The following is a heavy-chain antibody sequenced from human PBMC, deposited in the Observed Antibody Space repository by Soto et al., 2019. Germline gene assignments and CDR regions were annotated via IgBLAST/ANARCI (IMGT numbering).Heavy chain of an antibody. J-gene: IGHJ4*02. CDR1: GFTFSSYS. V-gene: IGHV3-48*02. D-gene: IGHD3-22*01. CDR2: ISSSSSTI. Sequence: GGSLRLSCAASGFTFSSYSMNWVRQAPGKGLEWVSYISSSSSTIYYADSVKGRFTISRDNAKNSLYLQMNSLRDEDTAVYYCARGGWPYGDSSGYYDDYWGQGTLVTVSS. CDR3: ARGGWPYGDSSGYYDDY.